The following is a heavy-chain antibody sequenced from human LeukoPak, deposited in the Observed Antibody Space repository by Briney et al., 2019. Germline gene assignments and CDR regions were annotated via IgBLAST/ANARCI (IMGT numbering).Heavy chain of an antibody. CDR1: GGSFSGYC. V-gene: IGHV4-34*01. CDR3: ARLYDSSGLDY. CDR2: INHSGST. J-gene: IGHJ4*02. D-gene: IGHD3-22*01. Sequence: SETLSLTCAVYGGSFSGYCWSWIRQPPGKGLEWIGEINHSGSTNYNPSLKSRVTISVDTSKNQFSLKLSSVTAADTAVYYCARLYDSSGLDYWGQGTLVTVSS.